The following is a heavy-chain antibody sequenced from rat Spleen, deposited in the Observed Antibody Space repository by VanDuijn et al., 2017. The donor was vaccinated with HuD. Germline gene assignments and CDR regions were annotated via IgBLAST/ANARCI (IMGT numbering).Heavy chain of an antibody. CDR3: TRSYGGYSYNWFPY. V-gene: IGHV2-72*01. J-gene: IGHJ3*01. CDR2: IWAAGST. Sequence: QVHLKESGPGLMQPSETLSLTCTVSGFSLTSNGVGWVRQPLGKGLVWMGTIWAAGSTNYNSAVQSRLSISRDTSKSQVFLKMNSLQTDDTAIYFCTRSYGGYSYNWFPYWGQGTLVTVSS. D-gene: IGHD1-11*01. CDR1: GFSLTSNG.